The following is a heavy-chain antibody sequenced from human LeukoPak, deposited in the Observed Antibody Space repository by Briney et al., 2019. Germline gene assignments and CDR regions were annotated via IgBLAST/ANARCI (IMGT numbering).Heavy chain of an antibody. CDR2: ISSSSSTI. V-gene: IGHV3-48*01. CDR3: ARDGYYYGVDV. J-gene: IGHJ6*02. CDR1: GFSFSSYN. Sequence: PGGSLRPSCAASGFSFSSYNMNWVRQAAGKGLEWLSYISSSSSTIYYADSVKGRFTISRDNAKNSLYLQINSLRAEDTAVYYCARDGYYYGVDVWGQGTTVTVSS.